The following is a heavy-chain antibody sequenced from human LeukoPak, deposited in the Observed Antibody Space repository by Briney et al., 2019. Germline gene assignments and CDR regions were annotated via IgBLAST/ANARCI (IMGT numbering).Heavy chain of an antibody. CDR2: IRSKANNYAT. CDR3: AREDSNSGSCRL. J-gene: IGHJ4*02. V-gene: IGHV3-73*01. CDR1: GFTFSGSA. D-gene: IGHD1-26*01. Sequence: GGSLRLSCAASGFTFSGSAMHWVRQTSGQGLEWVGRIRSKANNYATAYGASVRGRFTISRDDSKNTAYLQMTSLRAEDTAVYYCAREDSNSGSCRLWGQGTLVTVSS.